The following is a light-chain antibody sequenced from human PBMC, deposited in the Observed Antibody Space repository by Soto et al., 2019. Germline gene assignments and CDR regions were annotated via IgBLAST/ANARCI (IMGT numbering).Light chain of an antibody. CDR3: SSYTSSSVYV. Sequence: QSVLTQPASVSGSPGQSITISCTGTSSDVGGYTYVSWYQQHPGKAPKLMIYEVSNRPSGVSNRFSGSKSGNTASLTISGLQAEDEADYYCSSYTSSSVYVFGTGTKVTVL. CDR1: SSDVGGYTY. J-gene: IGLJ1*01. CDR2: EVS. V-gene: IGLV2-14*01.